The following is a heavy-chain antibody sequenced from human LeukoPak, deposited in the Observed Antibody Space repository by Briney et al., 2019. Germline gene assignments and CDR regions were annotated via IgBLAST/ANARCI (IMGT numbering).Heavy chain of an antibody. CDR3: ARGGETKLTY. V-gene: IGHV3-7*01. Sequence: GGSLRLSCAASGFTFSSYQMSWVRQAPGKGLERVANIKVDGNERYYLDSVKGRFTISRDNAKNSLYLQMNSLRAEDTAVYYCARGGETKLTYWGQGTRVTVSS. D-gene: IGHD4-11*01. CDR1: GFTFSSYQ. J-gene: IGHJ4*02. CDR2: IKVDGNER.